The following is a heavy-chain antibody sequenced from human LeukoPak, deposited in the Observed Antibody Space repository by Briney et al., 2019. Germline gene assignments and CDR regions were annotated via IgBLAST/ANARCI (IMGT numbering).Heavy chain of an antibody. V-gene: IGHV3-23*01. D-gene: IGHD1-20*01. CDR3: ARVMKETIWAIYNWNDAFDI. CDR1: GFTFSSYA. Sequence: GGSLRLSCAASGFTFSSYAMSWVRQAPGKGLEWVSAISGSGGSTYYADSVKGRFTISRDNSKNTLYLQMNSLRAEDTAVYYCARVMKETIWAIYNWNDAFDIWGQGTMVTVSS. CDR2: ISGSGGST. J-gene: IGHJ3*02.